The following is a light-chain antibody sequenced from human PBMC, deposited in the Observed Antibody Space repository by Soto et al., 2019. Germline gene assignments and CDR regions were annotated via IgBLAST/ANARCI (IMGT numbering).Light chain of an antibody. CDR1: STDVGRYKY. CDR2: EVS. CDR3: SSYTASSARV. Sequence: QSALTQPASVYGSPGQSITISCTGTSTDVGRYKYVSWYQQHPGKVPKLIIYEVSNRPSGVSSRFSGYKSGNTASLTISGLQAEDEAHYFCSSYTASSARVFGVGTKLT. V-gene: IGLV2-14*01. J-gene: IGLJ3*02.